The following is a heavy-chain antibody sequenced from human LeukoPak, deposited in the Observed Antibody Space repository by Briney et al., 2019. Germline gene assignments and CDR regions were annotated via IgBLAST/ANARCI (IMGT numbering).Heavy chain of an antibody. CDR1: GGSISSGGYS. Sequence: SSETLSLTCAVSGGSISSGGYSWSWIRQPPGKGLEWIGYIYHNGNTYYSPSLKSRVTISVDRSKNQLSLKLGSVTAADTAMYYCASGGYSYGFDYWGQGTLVTVSS. D-gene: IGHD5-18*01. J-gene: IGHJ4*02. V-gene: IGHV4-30-2*01. CDR2: IYHNGNT. CDR3: ASGGYSYGFDY.